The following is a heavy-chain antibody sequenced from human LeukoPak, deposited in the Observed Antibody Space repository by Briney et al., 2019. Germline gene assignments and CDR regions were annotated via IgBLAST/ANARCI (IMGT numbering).Heavy chain of an antibody. D-gene: IGHD4-23*01. CDR2: IGGRGGSA. CDR1: GFTFSDYG. J-gene: IGHJ4*02. CDR3: AKTYGGKLPDY. V-gene: IGHV3-23*01. Sequence: PGGSLRLSCAASGFTFSDYGMNWVRQTPGKGLEWVSAIGGRGGSAYYADSVKGRFTISRDNSKNTLYLQMSSLRAEDTAVYYCAKTYGGKLPDYWGQGTLVTVSS.